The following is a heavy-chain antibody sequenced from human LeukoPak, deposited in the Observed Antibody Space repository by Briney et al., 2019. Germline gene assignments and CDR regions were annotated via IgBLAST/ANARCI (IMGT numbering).Heavy chain of an antibody. CDR3: ARAARSWDTALDY. CDR2: IYYSGST. D-gene: IGHD5-18*01. V-gene: IGHV4-30-4*07. Sequence: SETLSLTCAVSGGSISSGGYSWSWIRQPPGKGLEWIGYIYYSGSTYYNPSLKSRVTISVDTSKNQFSLKLSSVTAADTAVYYCARAARSWDTALDYWGQGTLVTVSS. J-gene: IGHJ4*02. CDR1: GGSISSGGYS.